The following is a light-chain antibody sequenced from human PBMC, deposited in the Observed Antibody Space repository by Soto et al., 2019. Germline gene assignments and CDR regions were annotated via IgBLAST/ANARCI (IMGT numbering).Light chain of an antibody. V-gene: IGKV1-39*01. J-gene: IGKJ4*01. CDR1: QSITNS. Sequence: IQMTQAPSSLSASVGDRVTIACRASQSITNSLNWYQQRPGKAPRLLIYAASTLQSGVPPRFSGSGSGTELTLTITSLQPEDIAPYYYHQTYSPPLTFGERTQVEIK. CDR2: AAS. CDR3: HQTYSPPLT.